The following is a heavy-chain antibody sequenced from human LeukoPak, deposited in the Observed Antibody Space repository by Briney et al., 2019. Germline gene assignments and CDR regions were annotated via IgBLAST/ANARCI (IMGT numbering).Heavy chain of an antibody. CDR3: ARRFRD. CDR1: GLTFSGFE. J-gene: IGHJ4*02. V-gene: IGHV3-48*03. CDR2: IRGDGTTK. Sequence: GGSLRLSCVGPGLTFSGFEMNWVRQAPGKGLEWVSHIRGDGTTKSYADSVKGRFTISRDNAKNSLYLQMNSLRAEDTAIYYCARRFRDWGQGTLVTVSS. D-gene: IGHD5-24*01.